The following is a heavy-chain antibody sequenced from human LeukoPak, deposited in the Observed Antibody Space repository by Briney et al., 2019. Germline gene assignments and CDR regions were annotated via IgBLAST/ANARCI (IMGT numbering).Heavy chain of an antibody. V-gene: IGHV3-13*01. CDR2: IGTAGDT. J-gene: IGHJ4*02. Sequence: GGSLRLSCATSGFTFSSYDMHWVRQATGKGLEWVSAIGTAGDTYYPGSVKGRFTISRENAKNSLYLQMNSLRAGDTAVYYCARGGYSSGWYYFDYWGQGTLVTVSS. D-gene: IGHD6-19*01. CDR3: ARGGYSSGWYYFDY. CDR1: GFTFSSYD.